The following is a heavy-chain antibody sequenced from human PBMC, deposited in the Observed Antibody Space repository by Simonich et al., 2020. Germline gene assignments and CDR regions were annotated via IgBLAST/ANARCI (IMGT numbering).Heavy chain of an antibody. CDR1: GFTFSSYA. CDR2: ISGSGCST. CDR3: AKDLGERITMIVVVIDAFDI. Sequence: GGGLVQPGGSLRLSCAASGFTFSSYAMSWVRQAPGEGLEWVSAISGSGCSTYDADSVKGRFTISKDNYKNPLYLQMNSLRAEDTAVYYCAKDLGERITMIVVVIDAFDIWGQGTMVTVSS. J-gene: IGHJ3*02. V-gene: IGHV3-23*01. D-gene: IGHD3-22*01.